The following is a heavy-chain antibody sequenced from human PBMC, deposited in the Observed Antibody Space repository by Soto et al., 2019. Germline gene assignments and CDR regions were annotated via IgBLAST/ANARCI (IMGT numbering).Heavy chain of an antibody. Sequence: GASVKVSCKASGYIFTGYHIHWVRQAPERGLEWMGWINPNSGDTEYAQNFQGRVTMTRDTSFNLVYMEMSGLMSDDTAVYYCARDARGTRGFDEMDIWGQGTTVTVSS. CDR2: INPNSGDT. CDR3: ARDARGTRGFDEMDI. CDR1: GYIFTGYH. J-gene: IGHJ6*02. D-gene: IGHD3-9*01. V-gene: IGHV1-2*02.